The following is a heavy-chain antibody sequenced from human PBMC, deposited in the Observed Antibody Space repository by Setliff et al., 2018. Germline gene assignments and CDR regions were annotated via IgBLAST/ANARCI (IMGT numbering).Heavy chain of an antibody. CDR3: ARQPSSGAYYNPRPYYFDY. CDR1: GGSTSSFY. V-gene: IGHV4-59*08. D-gene: IGHD3-10*01. Sequence: SETLSLTCTVSGGSTSSFYWNWIRQTPGKGLEWIGYIYYSGSTNYNPSLKSRVTMSADTSNNQFSLNLRSVTAADTAVYFCARQPSSGAYYNPRPYYFDYWGQGTLVTVSS. CDR2: IYYSGST. J-gene: IGHJ4*02.